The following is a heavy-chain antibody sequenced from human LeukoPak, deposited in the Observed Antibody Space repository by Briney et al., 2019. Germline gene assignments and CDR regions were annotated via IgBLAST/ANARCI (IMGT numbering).Heavy chain of an antibody. V-gene: IGHV3-7*01. J-gene: IGHJ5*02. D-gene: IGHD3-16*01. CDR3: ARLLGDSTIYDL. CDR2: INQDGSVK. Sequence: GGSLRLSCAASGFTVSSNYMSWVRQAPGKGLEWVATINQDGSVKSYVDSVKGRFIISRDNAENLLSLQMNSLGADDTAMYYCARLLGDSTIYDLWGQGTLVTVSS. CDR1: GFTVSSNY.